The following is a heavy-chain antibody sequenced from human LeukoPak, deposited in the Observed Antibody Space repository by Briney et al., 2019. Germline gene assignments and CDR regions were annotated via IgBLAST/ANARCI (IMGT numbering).Heavy chain of an antibody. CDR2: ISSSGSTI. CDR3: ATAVAVAGITYFQR. D-gene: IGHD6-19*01. V-gene: IGHV3-48*04. CDR1: GFTFSTYW. J-gene: IGHJ1*01. Sequence: GGSLRLSCAVSGFTFSTYWMSWVRQAPGKGLEWVSYISSSGSTIYYADSVKGRFTISRDNAKNSLYLQMNSLRAEDAAVYYCATAVAVAGITYFQRWGQGTLVTVSS.